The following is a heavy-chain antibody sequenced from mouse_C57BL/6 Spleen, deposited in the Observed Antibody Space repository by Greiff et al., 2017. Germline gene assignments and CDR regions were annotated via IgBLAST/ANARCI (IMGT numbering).Heavy chain of an antibody. V-gene: IGHV3-6*01. CDR1: GYSITSGYY. CDR2: ISYDGSN. D-gene: IGHD2-4*01. Sequence: ESGPGLVKPSQSLSLTCSVTGYSITSGYYWNWIRQFPGNKLEWMGYISYDGSNNYNPSLKNLISITRDTSKNQFFLKLNSVTTEDTATYYCASSYYDYDVAWFAYWGQGTLVTVSA. J-gene: IGHJ3*01. CDR3: ASSYYDYDVAWFAY.